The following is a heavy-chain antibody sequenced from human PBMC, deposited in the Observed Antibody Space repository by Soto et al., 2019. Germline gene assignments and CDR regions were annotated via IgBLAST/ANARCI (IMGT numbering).Heavy chain of an antibody. CDR2: MNPNSGNT. J-gene: IGHJ6*02. V-gene: IGHV1-8*01. CDR1: GYTFTSYD. Sequence: RASVKVSCKASGYTFTSYDINWVRQATGQGLEWMGWMNPNSGNTGYAQKFQGRVTMTRNTPISTAYMELSSLRSEDTAVYYCARGRGGIAARREGYYYGMDVWGQGTTVTVSS. CDR3: ARGRGGIAARREGYYYGMDV. D-gene: IGHD6-6*01.